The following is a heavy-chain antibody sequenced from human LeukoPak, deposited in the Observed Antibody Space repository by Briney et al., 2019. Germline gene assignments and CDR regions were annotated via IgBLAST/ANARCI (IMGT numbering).Heavy chain of an antibody. CDR1: GGSFSGYY. V-gene: IGHV4-34*01. D-gene: IGHD3-22*01. CDR2: INHSGSA. Sequence: SETQSLTCAVSGGSFSGYYWTWIRQPPGKGLEWIGEINHSGSANYNPSHKSRVTISLDTSKNQFSLKLSSVTAADTAVYYCARHPFYYYDSSGGWFDPWGQGTLVTVSS. CDR3: ARHPFYYYDSSGGWFDP. J-gene: IGHJ5*02.